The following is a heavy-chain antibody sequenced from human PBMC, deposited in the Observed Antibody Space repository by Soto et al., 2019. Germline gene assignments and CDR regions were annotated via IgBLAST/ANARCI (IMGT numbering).Heavy chain of an antibody. V-gene: IGHV3-23*01. CDR2: ISGSGGST. Sequence: GGSLRLSCAASGFTFSSYAMSWVRQAPGKGLEWVSAISGSGGSTYYADSVKGRFTISRDNSKNTLYLQMNSLRAEDTAVYYCANLDRIWFGELFGPSHRFDYWGQGTLVTVSS. J-gene: IGHJ4*02. CDR1: GFTFSSYA. CDR3: ANLDRIWFGELFGPSHRFDY. D-gene: IGHD3-10*01.